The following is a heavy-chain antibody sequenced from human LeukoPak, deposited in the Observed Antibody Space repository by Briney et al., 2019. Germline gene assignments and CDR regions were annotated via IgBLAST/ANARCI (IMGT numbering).Heavy chain of an antibody. CDR1: GGTFSSYA. CDR2: IIPIFGIA. D-gene: IGHD2-15*01. V-gene: IGHV1-69*04. Sequence: SVKLSCKASGGTFSSYAISWVRQAPGQGLEWMGRIIPIFGIANYAQKFQGRVTITADKSTSTAYMELSSLRSEDTAVYYCARVGGGSSRRDFDLWGRGTLVTVSS. CDR3: ARVGGGSSRRDFDL. J-gene: IGHJ2*01.